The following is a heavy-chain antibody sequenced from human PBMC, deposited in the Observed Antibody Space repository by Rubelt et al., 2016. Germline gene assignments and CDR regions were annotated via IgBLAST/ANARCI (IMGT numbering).Heavy chain of an antibody. V-gene: IGHV3-74*02. CDR1: GFTFSTYW. D-gene: IGHD4-17*01. CDR2: LNSDGGHT. CDR3: ASPPTVPRD. Sequence: EVQLVESGGGLVQPGGSLRLSCVASGFTFSTYWMHWVRQAPGRGLVWVSRLNSDGGHTIYADSVRGRFTISRDNAKNTLYLQMNSLRAEDTAVYYCASPPTVPRDWGQGTLVTVSS. J-gene: IGHJ4*02.